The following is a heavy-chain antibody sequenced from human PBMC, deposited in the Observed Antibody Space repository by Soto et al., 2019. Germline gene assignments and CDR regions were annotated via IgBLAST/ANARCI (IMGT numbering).Heavy chain of an antibody. J-gene: IGHJ4*02. CDR3: AKERMEQYQLLPFFDY. Sequence: QVQLVESGGGVVQPGRSLRLSCAASGFTFSSYGMHWVRQAPGKGLEWVAVISYDGSNKYYADSVKGRFTISRDNSKNTLYLQMNSLRAEETAIHYCAKERMEQYQLLPFFDYWGQGTLVTVSS. CDR2: ISYDGSNK. V-gene: IGHV3-30*18. D-gene: IGHD2-2*01. CDR1: GFTFSSYG.